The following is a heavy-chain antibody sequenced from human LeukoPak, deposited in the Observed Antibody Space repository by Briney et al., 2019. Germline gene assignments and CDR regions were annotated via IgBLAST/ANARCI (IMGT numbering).Heavy chain of an antibody. V-gene: IGHV4-4*09. J-gene: IGHJ6*03. CDR2: IYLSGDT. CDR3: ARRRGDMTTIPDYHYYYMDV. Sequence: SGTLSLTCTVSGDPISSYSWSWIRQPPGKGLEWIAYIYLSGDTDSHPSPKSRVTISVDSSRNQFSLRLRYVTAADTAVYYCARRRGDMTTIPDYHYYYMDVWGKGTTVTVSS. CDR1: GDPISSYS. D-gene: IGHD5-24*01.